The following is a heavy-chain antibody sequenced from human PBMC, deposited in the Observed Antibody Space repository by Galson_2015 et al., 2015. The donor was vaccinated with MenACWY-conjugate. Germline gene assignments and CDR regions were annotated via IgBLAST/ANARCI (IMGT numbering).Heavy chain of an antibody. CDR2: IKQDGSEK. CDR1: GFTFSGYW. J-gene: IGHJ4*02. V-gene: IGHV3-7*03. D-gene: IGHD2-15*01. CDR3: AKLDTGYCDGGSCV. Sequence: SLRLSGAASGFTFSGYWMSWVRQAPGKGLEWVANIKQDGSEKYYVDSVKGRFTISRDNSKNTVYLQMNSLRAEDTAVYHCAKLDTGYCDGGSCVWGQGTLVTVSS.